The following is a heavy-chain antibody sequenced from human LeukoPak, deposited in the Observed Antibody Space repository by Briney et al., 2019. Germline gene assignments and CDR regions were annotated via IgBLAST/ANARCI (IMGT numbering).Heavy chain of an antibody. CDR3: ARDHYDFWSGSFDY. V-gene: IGHV4-61*02. Sequence: SQTLSLTCTVSGGSISSGSYYWSWIRQPAGKGLEWIRRIYTSGSTNYNPSLKSRVTISVDTSKNQFSLKLSSVTAADTAVYYCARDHYDFWSGSFDYWGQGTLVTVSS. D-gene: IGHD3-3*01. CDR1: GGSISSGSYY. J-gene: IGHJ4*02. CDR2: IYTSGST.